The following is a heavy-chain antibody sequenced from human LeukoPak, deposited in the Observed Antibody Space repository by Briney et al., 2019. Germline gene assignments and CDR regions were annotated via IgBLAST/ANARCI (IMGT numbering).Heavy chain of an antibody. J-gene: IGHJ5*02. Sequence: SETLSLTCTVSGGSISSYYWSWIRQPAGKGLECIGRVYSSGSTNYNPSLKSRVTISVDTSKNQFSLKLSSVTAADTAVYYCAREGIVGATFGFDPWGQGTLVTVSS. CDR2: VYSSGST. CDR3: AREGIVGATFGFDP. CDR1: GGSISSYY. D-gene: IGHD1-26*01. V-gene: IGHV4-4*07.